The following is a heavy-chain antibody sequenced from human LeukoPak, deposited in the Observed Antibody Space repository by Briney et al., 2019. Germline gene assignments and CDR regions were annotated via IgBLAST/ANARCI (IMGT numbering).Heavy chain of an antibody. CDR2: IYPSGNT. J-gene: IGHJ5*02. V-gene: IGHV4-61*02. Sequence: RASETLSLTCAVSGGSMRTGLYYWNWIRPPAGKGLEWVGRIYPSGNTNYNPSLESRVTISADTAKNQFSLKLISVTAADTALYYCARGQYDFWSGYDVNWFDPWGQGTLVTVSS. CDR1: GGSMRTGLYY. D-gene: IGHD3-3*01. CDR3: ARGQYDFWSGYDVNWFDP.